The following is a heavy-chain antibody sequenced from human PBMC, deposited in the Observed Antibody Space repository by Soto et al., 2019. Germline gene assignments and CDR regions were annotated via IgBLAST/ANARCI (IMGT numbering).Heavy chain of an antibody. V-gene: IGHV4-30-2*01. CDR2: IYYSGST. CDR3: TRARYGDHFDS. Sequence: SETLSLTCAVSGGSISSGGYSWSWIRQPPGKGLEWIGYIYYSGSTYYNPSLKSRVTISIDTSSNQFSLNLASVTAADAAVYYCTRARYGDHFDSWGQGTLVTVSS. CDR1: GGSISSGGYS. D-gene: IGHD4-17*01. J-gene: IGHJ4*02.